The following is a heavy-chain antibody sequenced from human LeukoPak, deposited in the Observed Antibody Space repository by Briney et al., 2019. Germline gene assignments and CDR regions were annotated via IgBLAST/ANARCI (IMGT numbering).Heavy chain of an antibody. CDR1: GFSLSSTGVG. J-gene: IGHJ4*02. V-gene: IGHV2-5*01. CDR3: AHKGRGSGSYTM. Sequence: SGPTLVKPPQTLTLTCTFSGFSLSSTGVGVVWIRQSPGKALEWLAVTYWNDDKSYSPSLKSRLTITKDTSKNQVVLIMTNMDPVDTATYYCAHKGRGSGSYTMWGQGTMVTVSS. D-gene: IGHD3-10*01. CDR2: TYWNDDK.